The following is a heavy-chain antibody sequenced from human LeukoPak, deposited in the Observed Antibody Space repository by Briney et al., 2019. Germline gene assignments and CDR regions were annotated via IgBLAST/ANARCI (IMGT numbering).Heavy chain of an antibody. CDR3: ASLAYGDYVFDY. V-gene: IGHV1-69*13. CDR1: GGTFSSYA. D-gene: IGHD4-17*01. J-gene: IGHJ4*02. Sequence: GASVKVFCKASGGTFSSYAISWVRQAPGQGLEWMGGIIPIFGTANYAQKFQGRVTITADESTSTAYMELSSLRSEDTAVYYCASLAYGDYVFDYWGQGTLVTIPS. CDR2: IIPIFGTA.